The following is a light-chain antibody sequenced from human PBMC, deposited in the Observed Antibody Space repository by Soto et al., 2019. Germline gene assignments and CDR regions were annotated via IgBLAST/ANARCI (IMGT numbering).Light chain of an antibody. Sequence: DIVMTQSPLSLPVTPGEPASISCRSSQSLLHSNGYNYLDWYLQKPGQSPQLLIYLGSNRASGVPDRFSGSGSGTVFTLKISRVEAEDVGVYCCMQALQTPWTFGRGTKVEIK. J-gene: IGKJ1*01. CDR3: MQALQTPWT. CDR2: LGS. V-gene: IGKV2-28*01. CDR1: QSLLHSNGYNY.